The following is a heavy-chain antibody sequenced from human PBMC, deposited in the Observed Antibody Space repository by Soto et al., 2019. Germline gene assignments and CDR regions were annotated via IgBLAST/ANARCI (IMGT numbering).Heavy chain of an antibody. CDR1: GYTFTSYE. CDR2: MNPNSGDT. D-gene: IGHD3-10*01. CDR3: ARGELLWFGELLR. Sequence: QVQLVQSGAEVKKPGASVKVSCKASGYTFTSYEINWVRQATGQGLEWMGWMNPNSGDTGYAQKFEGRVTMTRNTSISTAYMELSSRISENTAVYYCARGELLWFGELLRWGQGTRVTVSS. J-gene: IGHJ4*02. V-gene: IGHV1-8*01.